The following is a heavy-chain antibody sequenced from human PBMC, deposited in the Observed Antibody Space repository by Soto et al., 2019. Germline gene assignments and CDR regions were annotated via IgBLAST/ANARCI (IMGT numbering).Heavy chain of an antibody. CDR3: VTETWVTRLDY. Sequence: EVHLLESGGGWVQPGGSLRLSCAASGFTFSSHGMHWVRHAPGKGLVWVSRINKDGPSTGYADSVRGRFTISGDNEKNPLYLQMNSLRAEDTAVYYCVTETWVTRLDYWGQGTLVTVSS. V-gene: IGHV3-74*01. J-gene: IGHJ4*02. CDR1: GFTFSSHG. D-gene: IGHD2-21*02. CDR2: INKDGPST.